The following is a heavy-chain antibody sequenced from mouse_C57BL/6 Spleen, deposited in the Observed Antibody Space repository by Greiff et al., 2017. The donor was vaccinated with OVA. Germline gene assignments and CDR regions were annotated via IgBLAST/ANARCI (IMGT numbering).Heavy chain of an antibody. CDR1: GYAFSSSW. J-gene: IGHJ2*01. CDR3: ARSGGTDYFDY. CDR2: IYPGDGDT. Sequence: VQLQESGPELVKPGASVKISCKASGYAFSSSWMNWVKQRPGKGLEWIGRIYPGDGDTNYNGKFKGKATLTADKSSSTAYMQLSSLTSEDSAVYFGARSGGTDYFDYWGQGTTLTVSS. V-gene: IGHV1-82*01. D-gene: IGHD4-1*01.